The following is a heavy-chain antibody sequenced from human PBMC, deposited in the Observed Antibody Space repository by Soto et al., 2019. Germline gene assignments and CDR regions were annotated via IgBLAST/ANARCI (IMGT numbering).Heavy chain of an antibody. J-gene: IGHJ6*02. CDR1: GYTFTSYY. V-gene: IGHV1-46*03. CDR2: INPSGGST. CDR3: ARSEVHKGRYYYYRMDV. Sequence: AAVKVSCKASGYTFTSYYMHWVRQAPGQGLEWMGIINPSGGSTSYAQKFQGRVTMTRDTSTSTVYMELSSLRSEDTAVYYCARSEVHKGRYYYYRMDVWGQGTTVTVSS.